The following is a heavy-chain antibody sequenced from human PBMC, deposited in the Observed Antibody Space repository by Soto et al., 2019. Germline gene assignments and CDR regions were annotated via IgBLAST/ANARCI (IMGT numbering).Heavy chain of an antibody. D-gene: IGHD3-10*01. CDR1: GFTFSSYA. Sequence: QVQLVESGGGVVQPGRSLRLSCAASGFTFSSYAMHWVRQAPGKGLEWVAVISYDGSNKYYADSVKGRFTISRDNSKNTLYLQMNSLRAEDTAVYYCARGTVWFSNYWGQGTPVTVSS. CDR3: ARGTVWFSNY. V-gene: IGHV3-30-3*01. CDR2: ISYDGSNK. J-gene: IGHJ4*02.